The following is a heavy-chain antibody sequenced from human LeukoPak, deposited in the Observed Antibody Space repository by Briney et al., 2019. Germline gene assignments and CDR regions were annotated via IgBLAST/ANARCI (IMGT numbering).Heavy chain of an antibody. CDR3: ARPLYRYSYGPDY. V-gene: IGHV3-7*01. Sequence: SGGSLRLSCAASGFTFSSYWMNWVRQAPGKGLEWVANIKQDGSEKYYVDSVKGRFTISRDNAKNSLFLQMNSLRAEDTAVYYCARPLYRYSYGPDYWGQGTLVTVSS. CDR1: GFTFSSYW. D-gene: IGHD5-18*01. J-gene: IGHJ4*02. CDR2: IKQDGSEK.